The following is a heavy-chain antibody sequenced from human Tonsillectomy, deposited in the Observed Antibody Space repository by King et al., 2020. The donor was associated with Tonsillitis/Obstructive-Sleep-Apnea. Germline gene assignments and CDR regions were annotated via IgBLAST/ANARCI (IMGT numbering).Heavy chain of an antibody. Sequence: VQMVEYGGGVVQPGRSLRLSCAASGLTFSNYAVHWVRQAPGRGLEWVAVISYDGINKYYADSVKGRFTISRDNSKNTLFLQMNSLRADDTAVYFCARDKVANIVATRPGDYWGQGTLVTVSS. J-gene: IGHJ4*02. CDR3: ARDKVANIVATRPGDY. V-gene: IGHV3-30*01. CDR1: GLTFSNYA. CDR2: ISYDGINK. D-gene: IGHD5-12*01.